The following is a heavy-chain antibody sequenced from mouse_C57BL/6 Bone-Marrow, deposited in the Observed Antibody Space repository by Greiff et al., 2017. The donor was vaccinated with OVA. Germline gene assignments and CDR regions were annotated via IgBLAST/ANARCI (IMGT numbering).Heavy chain of an antibody. D-gene: IGHD4-1*01. J-gene: IGHJ3*01. V-gene: IGHV12-3*01. CDR3: AGGNWGRFAY. CDR1: GFPITSGYY. Sequence: KLEESGPGLVKPSQSLFLTCSITGFPITSGYYWIWIRQSPGKPLEWMGYITHSGETFYNPSLQSPISITRETSKNQFFLQLNSVTTEDTAMYYCAGGNWGRFAYWGQGTLVTVSA. CDR2: ITHSGET.